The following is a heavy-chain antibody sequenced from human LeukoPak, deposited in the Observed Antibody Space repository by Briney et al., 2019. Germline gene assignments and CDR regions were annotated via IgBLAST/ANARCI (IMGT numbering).Heavy chain of an antibody. CDR2: IYYTGST. V-gene: IGHV4-59*01. J-gene: IGHJ5*02. D-gene: IGHD2-15*01. CDR1: GASISGYY. Sequence: PSETLSLTCAVSGASISGYYWSWIRQPPGKGLEYIGYIYYTGSTNYNPSLKSRVTISVDTSKTQSSLKLSSVTAADTAVYYCARGRGGGGTSNNWFDPWGQVTHVIVSS. CDR3: ARGRGGGGTSNNWFDP.